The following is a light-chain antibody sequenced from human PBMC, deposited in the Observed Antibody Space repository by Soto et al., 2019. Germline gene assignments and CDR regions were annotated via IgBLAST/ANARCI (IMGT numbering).Light chain of an antibody. CDR2: DAS. J-gene: IGKJ2*01. V-gene: IGKV3-11*01. Sequence: EIVLTQSPATLSLSPGERVTLSCRASQSVSNYLAWYQQKSGQAPRLLIYDASKRATDIPARFSGSGSETDFTLTISSLAPDDFAVYYCQQRSNWPYTFGQGTKLEI. CDR1: QSVSNY. CDR3: QQRSNWPYT.